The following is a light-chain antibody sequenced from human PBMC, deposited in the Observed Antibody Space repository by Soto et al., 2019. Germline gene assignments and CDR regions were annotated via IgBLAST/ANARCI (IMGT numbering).Light chain of an antibody. CDR1: QSVSSSY. V-gene: IGKV3-20*01. CDR2: GAS. Sequence: EIVLTQSPGTLSLSPGERATLSCRASQSVSSSYLAWYQQKPGQAPRLLIYGASSRATGIPDRFSGSGSGTDFPLTLSRLEPEDFAVYYCQQYGRGFGGGTKVEIK. J-gene: IGKJ4*01. CDR3: QQYGRG.